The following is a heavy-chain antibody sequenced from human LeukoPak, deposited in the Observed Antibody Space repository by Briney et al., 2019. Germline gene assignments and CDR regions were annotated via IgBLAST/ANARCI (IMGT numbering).Heavy chain of an antibody. CDR2: IYYSGST. V-gene: IGHV4-59*01. Sequence: PSETLSLTCTVSGGSISSYYWSWIRQPPGKGLEWIGYIYYSGSTNYNPSLKRRVTISVDTSKNQFSLKLSSVTAADTAVYYCARETGVYFDYWGQGTLVTVSS. CDR3: ARETGVYFDY. D-gene: IGHD7-27*01. CDR1: GGSISSYY. J-gene: IGHJ4*02.